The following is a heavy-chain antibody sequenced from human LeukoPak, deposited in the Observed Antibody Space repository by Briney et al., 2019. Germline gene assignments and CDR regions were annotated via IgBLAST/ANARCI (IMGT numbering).Heavy chain of an antibody. Sequence: GGSLRLSCAASGFTFSNAWMNWVRQAPGKGLEWVGRIKSKADGGISGYAEPVKGRFTFSRDDSKNTLYLVMNSLKTEDTAVYYCTTTYHYDSSPGSFDYWGQGTLVTVSS. CDR3: TTTYHYDSSPGSFDY. CDR1: GFTFSNAW. V-gene: IGHV3-15*01. CDR2: IKSKADGGIS. J-gene: IGHJ4*02. D-gene: IGHD3-22*01.